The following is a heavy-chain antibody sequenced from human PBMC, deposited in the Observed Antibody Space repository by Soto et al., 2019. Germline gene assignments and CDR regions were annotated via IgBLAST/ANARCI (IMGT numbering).Heavy chain of an antibody. J-gene: IGHJ6*03. Sequence: SETLSLTCTVSGGSISSSSYYWGWIRQPPGKGLEWIGSIYYSGSTYYNPSPKSRVTISVDTSKNQFSLKLSSVTAADTAVYYCASNGHCSSTSCYARVYYYYYMDVWGKGTTVTVSS. CDR3: ASNGHCSSTSCYARVYYYYYMDV. CDR1: GGSISSSSYY. V-gene: IGHV4-39*01. CDR2: IYYSGST. D-gene: IGHD2-2*01.